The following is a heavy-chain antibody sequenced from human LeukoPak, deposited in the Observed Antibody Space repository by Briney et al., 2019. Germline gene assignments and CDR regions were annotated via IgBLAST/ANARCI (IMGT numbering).Heavy chain of an antibody. V-gene: IGHV3-30-3*01. CDR1: GFTFSSYA. CDR2: ISYDGSNK. CDR3: ARAPVPVPLYYFDY. J-gene: IGHJ4*02. Sequence: GGSLRLSCAASGFTFSSYAMHWVRQAPGKGLEWVAVISYDGSNKYYADSVKGRFTISRDNSKNTLYLQMNSLRAEDTAVYYCARAPVPVPLYYFDYWGQGTLVTVSS.